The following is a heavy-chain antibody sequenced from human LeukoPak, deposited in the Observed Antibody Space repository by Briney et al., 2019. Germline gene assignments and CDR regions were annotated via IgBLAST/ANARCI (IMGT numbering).Heavy chain of an antibody. V-gene: IGHV3-23*01. Sequence: GGSLRLSCAVSGYPFSSFALSWVRQAPGKGLEWVSSISRSTETTLYADSVKGRFTISRDNSKNTGFLQMNNLRAGDTAIYYCAKRAAVSGVVGPFDYWGQGTLVTVSS. CDR2: ISRSTETT. J-gene: IGHJ4*02. D-gene: IGHD6-19*01. CDR3: AKRAAVSGVVGPFDY. CDR1: GYPFSSFA.